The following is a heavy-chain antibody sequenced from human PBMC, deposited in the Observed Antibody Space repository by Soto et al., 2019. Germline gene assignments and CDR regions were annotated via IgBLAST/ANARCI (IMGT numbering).Heavy chain of an antibody. D-gene: IGHD5-18*01. J-gene: IGHJ4*02. V-gene: IGHV3-7*01. CDR1: GFTFSSYW. CDR3: ACGYSYGYY. CDR2: IKQDGSEK. Sequence: EVQLVESGGGLVQPGGSLRLSCSASGFTFSSYWMSWVGQAPGKGLEWVANIKQDGSEKDYVASVKGRFTISSDNAKNSLYLQMNSLRAEDTAVNYCACGYSYGYYLGQGTLVTVSS.